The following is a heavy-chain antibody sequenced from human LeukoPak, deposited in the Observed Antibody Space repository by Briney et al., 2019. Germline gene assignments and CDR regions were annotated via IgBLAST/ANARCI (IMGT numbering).Heavy chain of an antibody. J-gene: IGHJ5*02. CDR3: AREPSGSYSVQGWFDP. CDR1: GGTFSSYA. D-gene: IGHD1-26*01. Sequence: ASVKVSCKASGGTFSSYAISWVRQAPGQGLEWMGWINPNSGGTNYQGRVTMTRDTSISTAYMELSRLRSDDTAVYYCAREPSGSYSVQGWFDPWGQGTLVTVSS. CDR2: INPNSGGT. V-gene: IGHV1-2*02.